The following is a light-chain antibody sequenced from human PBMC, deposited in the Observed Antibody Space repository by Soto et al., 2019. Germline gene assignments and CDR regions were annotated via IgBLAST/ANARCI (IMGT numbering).Light chain of an antibody. Sequence: EIVMTQSPATLSLSPGERATLSCRASQSVSSSYLSWYQQKPGQAPRLLIYGASTRATGIPARFSGSGSGTDFTLTISSLQPEDYAVYYCQQVYNFPPPFAGGTKVDIK. CDR1: QSVSSSY. V-gene: IGKV3D-7*01. J-gene: IGKJ4*01. CDR3: QQVYNFPPP. CDR2: GAS.